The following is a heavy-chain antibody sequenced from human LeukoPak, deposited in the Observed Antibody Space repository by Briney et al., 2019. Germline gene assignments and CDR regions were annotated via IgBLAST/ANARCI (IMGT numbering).Heavy chain of an antibody. V-gene: IGHV3-33*01. D-gene: IGHD3-10*01. Sequence: GGSLRLSCAASGFAFSTYGMNWVRRAPGKGLEGVADILSYGTNQRYADSVKGRFTISIDNSNNTLFLQMNSLRAEDTAVYYCTGDKGSCSYLGAFDIWGQGTMVTVSS. CDR2: ILSYGTNQ. J-gene: IGHJ3*02. CDR3: TGDKGSCSYLGAFDI. CDR1: GFAFSTYG.